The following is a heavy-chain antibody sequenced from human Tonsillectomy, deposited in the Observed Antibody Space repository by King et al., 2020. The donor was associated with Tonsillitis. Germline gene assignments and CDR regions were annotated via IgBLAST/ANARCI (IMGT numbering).Heavy chain of an antibody. J-gene: IGHJ6*03. V-gene: IGHV4-34*01. CDR3: ARGGGTIFGVIVADSYYYYMDV. Sequence: VQLQQWGARLLKPSETLSLTCAVFGVSFSGYYWTWIRQPPGKGLEWIGEINHSGGTNYNPSLKSRVTISVDTSKNQFSLTLSSVTAADTAVYYCARGGGTIFGVIVADSYYYYMDVWGKGTTVTVSS. D-gene: IGHD3-3*01. CDR1: GVSFSGYY. CDR2: INHSGGT.